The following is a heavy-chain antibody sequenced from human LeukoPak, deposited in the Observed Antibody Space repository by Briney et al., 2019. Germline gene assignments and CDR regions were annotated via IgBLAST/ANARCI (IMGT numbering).Heavy chain of an antibody. CDR2: ISSSGSTI. CDR3: ARWSCSSTSCPSDY. CDR1: GFTFSSYE. D-gene: IGHD2-2*01. J-gene: IGHJ4*02. Sequence: GGSLRLSCAASGFTFSSYEMNWVRQAPGKGLEWVSYISSSGSTIYYADSVKGRFTISRDNAKNSLYLQMNSLRAEDTAVYYCARWSCSSTSCPSDYWGQGTLVTVSS. V-gene: IGHV3-48*03.